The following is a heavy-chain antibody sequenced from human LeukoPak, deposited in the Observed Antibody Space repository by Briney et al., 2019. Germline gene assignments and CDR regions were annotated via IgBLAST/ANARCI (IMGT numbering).Heavy chain of an antibody. CDR3: AIGGY. CDR2: ISVSGDST. J-gene: IGHJ4*02. D-gene: IGHD3-16*01. V-gene: IGHV3-23*01. Sequence: PGGSLRLSCVVSGFAFSSNAMAWVRQAPGKGLEWVSTISVSGDSTYYADSVNGRFTISRDNSKNTLYLQMNSLRAEDTAVYYCAIGGYWGQGTLLTVSS. CDR1: GFAFSSNA.